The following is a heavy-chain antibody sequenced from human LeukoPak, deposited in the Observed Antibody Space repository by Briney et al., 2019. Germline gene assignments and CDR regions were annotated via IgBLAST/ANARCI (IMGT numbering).Heavy chain of an antibody. CDR3: ARHHRGSGCVDY. V-gene: IGHV4-59*08. D-gene: IGHD6-19*01. Sequence: SETLSLTCSVSGGSISSYYWSSIRQPPGKGLEWIGYIYYSGSTNYNPSLKSRVTISVDTSKNQFSLKLRSVTAADTAVYYCARHHRGSGCVDYWGQGTLVTVS. J-gene: IGHJ4*02. CDR2: IYYSGST. CDR1: GGSISSYY.